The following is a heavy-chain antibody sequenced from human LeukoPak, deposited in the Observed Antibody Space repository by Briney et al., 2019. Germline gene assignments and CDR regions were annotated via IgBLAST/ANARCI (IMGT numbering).Heavy chain of an antibody. V-gene: IGHV3-23*01. D-gene: IGHD1-14*01. CDR3: ARDTTYAFDM. Sequence: GGSLRLSCAASGFTFNSYAMSWVRQAPGKGLEWVSAISGSGGSTYYADSVKGRFTISRDNSKNTLYLQMNSLRAEDTAVYYCARDTTYAFDMWGQGTMVTVPS. J-gene: IGHJ3*02. CDR1: GFTFNSYA. CDR2: ISGSGGST.